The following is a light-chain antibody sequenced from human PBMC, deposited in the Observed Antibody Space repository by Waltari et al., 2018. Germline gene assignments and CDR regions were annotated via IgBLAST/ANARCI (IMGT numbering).Light chain of an antibody. CDR1: QRIGSS. Sequence: DIQMTQSPSSLSASVGDRVIITCRASQRIGSSVNWYQQKPGTSPKHLIYAASSLQSGVPSRFSGSGSGTDFTLAISSLQPEDFVTYYCQQSYSTPRTFGQGTKVEIK. J-gene: IGKJ1*01. CDR2: AAS. V-gene: IGKV1-39*01. CDR3: QQSYSTPRT.